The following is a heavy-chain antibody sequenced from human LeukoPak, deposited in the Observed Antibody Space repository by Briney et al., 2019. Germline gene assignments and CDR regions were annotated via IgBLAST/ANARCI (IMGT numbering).Heavy chain of an antibody. V-gene: IGHV4-59*01. CDR3: ATEETVGSFDY. CDR1: GGSISSYY. CDR2: IYYSGST. J-gene: IGHJ4*02. D-gene: IGHD4-23*01. Sequence: SETLSLTCTVSGGSISSYYWSWIRQPPGKGLEWIGYIYYSGSTNYNPSLKSRVTISVDTSKNQFSLKLSSVTAADTAVYYCATEETVGSFDYWGQGTLVTVSS.